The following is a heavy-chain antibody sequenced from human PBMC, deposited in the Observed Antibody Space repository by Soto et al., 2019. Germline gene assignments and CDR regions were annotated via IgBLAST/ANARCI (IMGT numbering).Heavy chain of an antibody. Sequence: QVQLVQSGAEVKKPGASVKVSCKVSGYTLTELSMHWVRQAPGKGLEWMGGFDPEDGETIYAQKFQGRVTMTEDTSXDXXYMELSSLRSEDTAVYYCATVPHYGGNSVSTAFDIWGQGTMVTVSS. D-gene: IGHD4-17*01. J-gene: IGHJ3*02. CDR3: ATVPHYGGNSVSTAFDI. CDR1: GYTLTELS. V-gene: IGHV1-24*01. CDR2: FDPEDGET.